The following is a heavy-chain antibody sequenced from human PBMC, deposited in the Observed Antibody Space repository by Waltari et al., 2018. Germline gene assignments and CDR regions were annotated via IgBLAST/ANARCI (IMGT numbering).Heavy chain of an antibody. CDR3: ASLGGPGGGDRGWFDP. Sequence: QVQLVQSGAEVKKPGSSVKVSCKASGGTFSSYAISWVRQAPGQGLEWMGGIIPIFGTANYAQKFQGRFTITTDESTSTAYMELSSMRSEDTAVYYCASLGGPGGGDRGWFDPWGQGTLVTVSS. CDR2: IIPIFGTA. J-gene: IGHJ5*02. CDR1: GGTFSSYA. D-gene: IGHD2-21*01. V-gene: IGHV1-69*05.